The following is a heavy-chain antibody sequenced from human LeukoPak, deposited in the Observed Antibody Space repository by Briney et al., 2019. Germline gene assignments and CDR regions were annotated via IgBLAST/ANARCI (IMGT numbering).Heavy chain of an antibody. Sequence: PGGSLRLSCAASGFTFSSYSMNWVRQAPGKGLEWVSSISSSSSYIYYADSVKGRFTISRDNAKNSLYLQMNSLRAEDTAVYYCARTHYGGNRWEAYGMDVWGQGTTVTVSS. CDR2: ISSSSSYI. D-gene: IGHD4-23*01. V-gene: IGHV3-21*01. CDR1: GFTFSSYS. CDR3: ARTHYGGNRWEAYGMDV. J-gene: IGHJ6*02.